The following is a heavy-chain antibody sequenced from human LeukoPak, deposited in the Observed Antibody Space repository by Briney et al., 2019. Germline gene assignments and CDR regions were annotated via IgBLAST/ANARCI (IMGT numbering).Heavy chain of an antibody. CDR3: ARDFLCSSTSCYSYAFDI. CDR2: ISYDRSNK. CDR1: GFTFSSYA. Sequence: GGSLRLSCAASGFTFSSYAMHWVRQAPGKGLEWVAVISYDRSNKYYADSVKGRFTISRDNSKNTLYLQMNCLRAEDTAVYYCARDFLCSSTSCYSYAFDIWGQGTMVTVSS. V-gene: IGHV3-30-3*01. J-gene: IGHJ3*02. D-gene: IGHD2-2*01.